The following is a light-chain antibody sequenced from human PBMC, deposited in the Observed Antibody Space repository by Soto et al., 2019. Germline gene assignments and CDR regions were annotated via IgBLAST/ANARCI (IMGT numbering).Light chain of an antibody. CDR3: QQYDASPPT. CDR2: GAS. CDR1: QSLGDSF. J-gene: IGKJ1*01. V-gene: IGKV3-20*01. Sequence: IVLTQSPGTLSLSPGERATLSCRASQSLGDSFLAWYQQKPGRAPRLLIHGASTRATGIPDRFSGSGSGTDFTLTVSRLEPADFAVYFCQQYDASPPTFGQGTRLEVK.